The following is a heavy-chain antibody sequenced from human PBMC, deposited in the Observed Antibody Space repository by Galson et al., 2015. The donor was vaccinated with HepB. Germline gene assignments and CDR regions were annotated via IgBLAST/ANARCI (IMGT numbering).Heavy chain of an antibody. Sequence: LSLTCAVYGGSLSGYSWNWIRQPPGKGLQWIGEILHSGSTNYSASLKSRVIISVDTSKKQFSLRLNSVTAADTAVYYCARGGGHCGSANCHPFDYRGQGTLVSVSS. J-gene: IGHJ4*02. CDR3: ARGGGHCGSANCHPFDY. CDR2: ILHSGST. V-gene: IGHV4-34*01. D-gene: IGHD2-2*01. CDR1: GGSLSGYS.